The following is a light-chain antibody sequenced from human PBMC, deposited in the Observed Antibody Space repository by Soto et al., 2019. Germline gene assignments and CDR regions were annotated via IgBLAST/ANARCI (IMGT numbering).Light chain of an antibody. CDR1: QVMSSW. Sequence: DIQMTQSPSSVSAAVGERVTITCRASQVMSSWLAWYQQKPGKAPKLLIFAASTLQSGVPSRFSGSGSRTDFTPTITSLQPEDIGVYYCQRFNRWPLSFGGGTKVDIK. CDR2: AAS. CDR3: QRFNRWPLS. V-gene: IGKV1D-12*01. J-gene: IGKJ4*01.